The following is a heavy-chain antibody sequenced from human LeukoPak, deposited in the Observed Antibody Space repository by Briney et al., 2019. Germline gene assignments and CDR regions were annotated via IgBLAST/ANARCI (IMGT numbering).Heavy chain of an antibody. D-gene: IGHD2-15*01. CDR3: ARSPGIVVVPISGGDYFDN. CDR1: GFSFSSSA. Sequence: GGSLRLSCAASGFSFSSSAMNWVHQAPGKGLEWVAVISFDGSNLYYAASVKGRFTISRDSSKNTLYLQMNSLRAEDTAVYYCARSPGIVVVPISGGDYFDNWGQGTLVTVSS. V-gene: IGHV3-30*01. CDR2: ISFDGSNL. J-gene: IGHJ4*02.